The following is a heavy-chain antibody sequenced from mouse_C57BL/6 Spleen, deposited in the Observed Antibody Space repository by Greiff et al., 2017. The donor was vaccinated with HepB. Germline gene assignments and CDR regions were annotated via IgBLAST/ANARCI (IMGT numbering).Heavy chain of an antibody. D-gene: IGHD2-3*01. Sequence: VQVVESGPGLVQPSQSLSITCTVSGFSLTSYGVHWVRQSPGKGLEWLGVIWSGGSTDYNAAFISRLSISKDNSKSQVFFKMNSLQADDTAIYYCARMDGYYNAMDYWGQGTSVTVSS. V-gene: IGHV2-2*01. J-gene: IGHJ4*01. CDR2: IWSGGST. CDR1: GFSLTSYG. CDR3: ARMDGYYNAMDY.